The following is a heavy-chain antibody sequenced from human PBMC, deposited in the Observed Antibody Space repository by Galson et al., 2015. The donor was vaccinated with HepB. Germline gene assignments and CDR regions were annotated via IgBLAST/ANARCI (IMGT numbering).Heavy chain of an antibody. CDR2: ISGAGGST. CDR1: GVNYRVHT. CDR3: SKTAPGSTPPKNYFDY. Sequence: SLGHSCPASGVNYRVHTMICVRQAPGKGLEWVSAISGAGGSTYYADSVKGRSTISRDKSKNTLYLQMNSLTADDTAMYYCSKTAPGSTPPKNYFDYWGQGTPVTVSS. D-gene: IGHD2-2*01. V-gene: IGHV3-23*01. J-gene: IGHJ4*02.